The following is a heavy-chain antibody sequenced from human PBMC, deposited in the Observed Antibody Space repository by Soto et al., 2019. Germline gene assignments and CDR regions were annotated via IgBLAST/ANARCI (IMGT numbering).Heavy chain of an antibody. D-gene: IGHD3-3*01. CDR2: MNPNSGNT. CDR1: GYTFTSYD. Sequence: GASVKVSCKASGYTFTSYDINWVRQATGQGLEWMGWMNPNSGNTGYAQKFQGRVTVTADRSTSTAYMELTSLKSEDTAVYYCARDRITTRGDAFDLWGQGTMVTVSS. CDR3: ARDRITTRGDAFDL. J-gene: IGHJ3*01. V-gene: IGHV1-8*01.